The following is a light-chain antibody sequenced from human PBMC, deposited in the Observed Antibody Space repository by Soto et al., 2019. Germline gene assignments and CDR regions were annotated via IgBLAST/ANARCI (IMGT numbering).Light chain of an antibody. CDR2: DAS. V-gene: IGKV3-11*01. Sequence: EIVLTQSPATLSLSPGERATLSCRASQSVSSYLSCYQQNPGQSPRLLIYDASNRDTGIPARFSGSGSGTDFTLTISRLEPEDFAVYYCQQLRNWHRRFTFGPGTKVEIK. J-gene: IGKJ3*01. CDR3: QQLRNWHRRFT. CDR1: QSVSSY.